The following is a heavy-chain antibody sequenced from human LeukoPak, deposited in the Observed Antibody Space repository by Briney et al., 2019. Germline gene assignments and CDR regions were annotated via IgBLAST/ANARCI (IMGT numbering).Heavy chain of an antibody. CDR2: INPSGGSA. J-gene: IGHJ4*02. CDR1: GYTFTNFY. V-gene: IGHV1-46*01. Sequence: ASVKVSCKASGYTFTNFYMHWVRQAPGQGLEWMGIINPSGGSAIYAQEFQGRVTMTRDMSTSTVYMELSSLRSEDTAVYYCARDVGWELYDYWGQGTLVTVSS. D-gene: IGHD1-26*01. CDR3: ARDVGWELYDY.